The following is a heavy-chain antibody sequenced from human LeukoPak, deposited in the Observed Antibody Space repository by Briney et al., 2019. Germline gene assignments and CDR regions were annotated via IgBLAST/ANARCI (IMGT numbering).Heavy chain of an antibody. CDR3: ARGSIAARD. CDR1: GYSISSGYY. V-gene: IGHV4-38-2*01. J-gene: IGHJ4*02. D-gene: IGHD6-13*01. Sequence: SETLSLTCAVSGYSISSGYYWGWIRPPPGKGLEWIGSIYHSGSTYYNPSLKSRVTISVDTSKNQFPLKLSSVTAADTAVYYCARGSIAARDWGQGTLVTVSS. CDR2: IYHSGST.